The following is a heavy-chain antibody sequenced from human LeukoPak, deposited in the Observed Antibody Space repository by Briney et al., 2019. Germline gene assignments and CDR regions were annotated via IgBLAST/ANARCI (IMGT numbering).Heavy chain of an antibody. D-gene: IGHD6-13*01. J-gene: IGHJ4*02. CDR1: GFTFDDYA. V-gene: IGHV3-9*01. Sequence: GRSLRLSCAASGFTFDDYAMHWVRQAPGKGLEWVSGISWNSGSIGYADSVKGRFTISRDNAKNSLYLQMNSLRAEDTALYYCAKDARFYSTDYYFDYWGQGTLATVSS. CDR2: ISWNSGSI. CDR3: AKDARFYSTDYYFDY.